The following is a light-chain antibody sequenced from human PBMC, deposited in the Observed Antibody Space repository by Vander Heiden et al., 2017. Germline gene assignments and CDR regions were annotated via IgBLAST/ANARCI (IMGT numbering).Light chain of an antibody. CDR3: QVSDSSSDLGV. CDR2: DDS. J-gene: IGLJ3*02. CDR1: NIGSKS. V-gene: IGLV3-21*03. Sequence: SYVLTQPPSVSVAPGKTARITCGGNNIGSKSVHWYQQKPGQAPVRVVVDDSDRPSGIPERFSGYNSGNTATLKTSRVEAGDEADDYWQVSDSSSDLGVFGGGTKLTVL.